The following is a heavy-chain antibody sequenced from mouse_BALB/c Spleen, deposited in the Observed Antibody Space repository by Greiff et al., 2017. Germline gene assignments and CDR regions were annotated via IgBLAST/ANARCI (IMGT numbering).Heavy chain of an antibody. Sequence: QVQLKQPGAELVKPGTSVKLSCKASGYNFTSYWINWVKLRPGQGLEWIGDIYPGSGSTNYNEKFKSKATLTVDTSSSTAYMQLSSLASEDSALYYCARSTMITAWFAYWGQGTLVTVSA. D-gene: IGHD2-4*01. J-gene: IGHJ3*01. CDR2: IYPGSGST. V-gene: IGHV1-55*01. CDR1: GYNFTSYW. CDR3: ARSTMITAWFAY.